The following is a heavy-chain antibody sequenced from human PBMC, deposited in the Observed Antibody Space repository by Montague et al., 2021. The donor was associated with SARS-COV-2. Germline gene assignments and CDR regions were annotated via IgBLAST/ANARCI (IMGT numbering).Heavy chain of an antibody. D-gene: IGHD6-13*01. CDR1: GFTFSSYA. Sequence: SLRLSCAASGFTFSSYAMHWVRQAPGKGLEWVTFISYDGSNKYYADSVKGRFTISRDNSKNTLYLQMNSPRAEDTAVYYCARDGSSSWFVYFDYWGQGTLVTVSS. V-gene: IGHV3-30-3*01. CDR3: ARDGSSSWFVYFDY. CDR2: ISYDGSNK. J-gene: IGHJ4*02.